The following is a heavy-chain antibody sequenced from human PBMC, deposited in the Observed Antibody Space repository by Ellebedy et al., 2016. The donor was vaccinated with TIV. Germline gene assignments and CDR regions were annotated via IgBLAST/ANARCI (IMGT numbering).Heavy chain of an antibody. CDR1: GFTVSSSF. CDR3: ARDPRGGGDYGDNWFDP. D-gene: IGHD4-17*01. Sequence: GESLKISCAASGFTVSSSFMSWVRQAPGKGLEWVSVIYTDGGTNYPDSVLGRFDISRDSSKNTLYLQMNSLRADDTAVYYCARDPRGGGDYGDNWFDPWGQGTLVTVSS. CDR2: IYTDGGT. J-gene: IGHJ5*02. V-gene: IGHV3-66*01.